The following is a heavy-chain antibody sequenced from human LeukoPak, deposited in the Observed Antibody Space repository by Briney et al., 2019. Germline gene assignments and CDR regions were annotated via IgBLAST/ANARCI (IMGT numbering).Heavy chain of an antibody. Sequence: GGSLRLSCAASGFTFSSYAMHWVRQAPGKGLEWVAVISYDGSNKYYADSVKGRFTISRDNSKNTLYLQMNSLRAEDTAVYYCARGTEFHGQYYFDYWGKGTLVTVSS. CDR3: ARGTEFHGQYYFDY. D-gene: IGHD3-10*01. CDR2: ISYDGSNK. J-gene: IGHJ4*02. V-gene: IGHV3-30*04. CDR1: GFTFSSYA.